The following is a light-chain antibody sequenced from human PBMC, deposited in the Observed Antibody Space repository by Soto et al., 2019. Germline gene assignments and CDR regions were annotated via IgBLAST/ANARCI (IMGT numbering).Light chain of an antibody. CDR2: EAS. Sequence: EIVLTQSPGTLSLSPGERATLSCRASQVVSFSYLAWYQQTPGQAPRLLIPEASRRATGIPERFSGSGSGTNFTLTISSLEPEDFAVYYCQQYGSLPQTFGQGTRVEIK. J-gene: IGKJ1*01. V-gene: IGKV3-20*01. CDR1: QVVSFSY. CDR3: QQYGSLPQT.